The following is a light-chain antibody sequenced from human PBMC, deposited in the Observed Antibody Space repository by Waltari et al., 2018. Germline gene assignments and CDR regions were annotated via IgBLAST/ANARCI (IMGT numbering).Light chain of an antibody. CDR2: DGF. CDR1: PRDVGFYNY. J-gene: IGLJ3*02. V-gene: IGLV2-14*03. Sequence: QSALTQPASVSGSPGQSRTISRPGTPRDVGFYNYVPWYQQHPGKAPKLMIYDGFERPSGVSNRFSGSKSGNTASLTISGLQAEDEANDYCNSYAGSSSWVFGGGTKLTVL. CDR3: NSYAGSSSWV.